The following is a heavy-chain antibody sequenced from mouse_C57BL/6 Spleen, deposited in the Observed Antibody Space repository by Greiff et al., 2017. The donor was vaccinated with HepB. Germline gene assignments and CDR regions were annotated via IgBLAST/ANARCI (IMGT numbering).Heavy chain of an antibody. V-gene: IGHV1-19*01. Sequence: VHVKQSGPVLVKPGASVKMSCKASGYTFTDYYMNWVKQSHGKSLEWIGVINPYNGGTSYNQKFKGKATLTVDKSSSTAYMELNSLTSEDSAVYYCARRGDYGNFFAYWGQGTLVTVSA. CDR3: ARRGDYGNFFAY. CDR1: GYTFTDYY. J-gene: IGHJ3*01. CDR2: INPYNGGT. D-gene: IGHD2-1*01.